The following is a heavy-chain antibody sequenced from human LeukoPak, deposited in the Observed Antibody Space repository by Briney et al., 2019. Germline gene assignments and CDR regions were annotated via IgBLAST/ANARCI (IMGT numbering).Heavy chain of an antibody. V-gene: IGHV1-58*02. D-gene: IGHD1-7*01. CDR1: GFTFTSSA. J-gene: IGHJ6*03. CDR3: AATRIQGITGTKVYYYYYMDV. Sequence: SVKVSCKASGFTFTSSAMQWVRQARGQRLEWIGWIVVGSGNTNYAQKFQERVTITRDMSTSTAYMELSSLRSEDTAVYYCAATRIQGITGTKVYYYYYMDVWGKGTTVTVSS. CDR2: IVVGSGNT.